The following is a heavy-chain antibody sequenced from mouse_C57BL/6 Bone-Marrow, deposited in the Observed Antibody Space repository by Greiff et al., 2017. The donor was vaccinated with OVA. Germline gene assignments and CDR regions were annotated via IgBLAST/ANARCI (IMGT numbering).Heavy chain of an antibody. Sequence: VQLQQSGAELVKPGASVKLSCKASGYTFTEYTIHWVKQRSGQGLEWIGWFYPGSGSIKYNEKFKGKATLTADKSSSTVYMQLSRLTSEDSAVYFCARHEEGPSSYYGNIFAYWGQGTLVTVSA. CDR2: FYPGSGSI. CDR3: ARHEEGPSSYYGNIFAY. J-gene: IGHJ3*01. V-gene: IGHV1-62-2*01. CDR1: GYTFTEYT. D-gene: IGHD2-1*01.